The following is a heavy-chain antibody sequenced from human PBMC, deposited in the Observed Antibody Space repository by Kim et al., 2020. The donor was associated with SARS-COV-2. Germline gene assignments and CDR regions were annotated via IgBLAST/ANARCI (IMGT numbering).Heavy chain of an antibody. J-gene: IGHJ2*01. V-gene: IGHV4-31*02. CDR3: ARGVAAAGRWYFDL. Sequence: NPTLRRRVTISVDTTKNQCTLKLSSVTAADTAVYHCARGVAAAGRWYFDLWGRGTLVTVSS. D-gene: IGHD6-13*01.